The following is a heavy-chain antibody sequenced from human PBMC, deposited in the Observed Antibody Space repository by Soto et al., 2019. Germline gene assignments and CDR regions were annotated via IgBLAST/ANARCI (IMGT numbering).Heavy chain of an antibody. V-gene: IGHV4-4*07. D-gene: IGHD3-3*02. CDR1: GSTIIGYY. Sequence: PSQTLSLTCSVSGSTIIGYYSTWIRQPAGKGLEWIGRIYSKANTKYNPSVHRRATMSPDTSNNQLSRRETSVTATDTAVYYCARGQRFSDWFDPWGQGPLVTVSS. CDR2: IYSKANT. J-gene: IGHJ5*02. CDR3: ARGQRFSDWFDP.